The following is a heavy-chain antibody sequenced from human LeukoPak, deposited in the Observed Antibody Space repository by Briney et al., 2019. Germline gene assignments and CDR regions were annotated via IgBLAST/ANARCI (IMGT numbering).Heavy chain of an antibody. D-gene: IGHD2-2*01. V-gene: IGHV4-59*01. CDR2: IYYSGST. CDR1: GGSISSYY. CDR3: AKGHDPRSCSSTGCYAEVN. J-gene: IGHJ4*02. Sequence: SETLSLTCTVSGGSISSYYWSWIRQPPGKGLEWIGYIYYSGSTNYNPSLKSRVTISVDTSKNQFSLKLSSVTAADTAVYYCAKGHDPRSCSSTGCYAEVNWGQGTLVTVSS.